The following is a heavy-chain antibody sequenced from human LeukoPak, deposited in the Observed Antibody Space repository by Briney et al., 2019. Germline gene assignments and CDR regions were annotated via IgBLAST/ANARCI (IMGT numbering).Heavy chain of an antibody. CDR1: GGTFSSYG. CDR3: ARPSGSYYARAYYFDY. Sequence: GASVKVSCKASGGTFSSYGISWVRQAPGQGLEWMGWISAYNGNTNYAQKLQGRVTMTTDTSTSTAYMELRSLRSDDTAVYYCARPSGSYYARAYYFDYWGQGTLVTVSS. J-gene: IGHJ4*02. CDR2: ISAYNGNT. D-gene: IGHD1-26*01. V-gene: IGHV1-18*01.